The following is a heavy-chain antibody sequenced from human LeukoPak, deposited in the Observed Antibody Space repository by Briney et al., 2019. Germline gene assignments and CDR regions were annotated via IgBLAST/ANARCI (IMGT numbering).Heavy chain of an antibody. J-gene: IGHJ3*02. D-gene: IGHD3-10*01. CDR3: ARDLGSRFAFDI. Sequence: GGSLRLSCPASGFIVSSNFMNWVRQAPGKGLEWVSTLYPNGNTYYADSVKGRFAISRDNSKNTLYLQMNSLTADDTAVYYCARDLGSRFAFDIWGQGTMVTVSS. CDR2: LYPNGNT. CDR1: GFIVSSNF. V-gene: IGHV3-66*01.